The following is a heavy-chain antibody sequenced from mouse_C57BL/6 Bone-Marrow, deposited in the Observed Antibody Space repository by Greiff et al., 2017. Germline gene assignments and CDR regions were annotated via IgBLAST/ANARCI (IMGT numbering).Heavy chain of an antibody. D-gene: IGHD1-1*01. CDR1: GFTFSSYG. CDR2: ISSGGSYT. J-gene: IGHJ2*01. V-gene: IGHV5-6*01. Sequence: EVLLVESGGDLVKPGGSLKLSCAASGFTFSSYGMSWVRQTPDKRLEWVATISSGGSYTYYPDSVKGRFTISRDKAKNTLYLQMSSLKSEDTAMYYCARHSAKVGGEDYWGQGTTPTVSS. CDR3: ARHSAKVGGEDY.